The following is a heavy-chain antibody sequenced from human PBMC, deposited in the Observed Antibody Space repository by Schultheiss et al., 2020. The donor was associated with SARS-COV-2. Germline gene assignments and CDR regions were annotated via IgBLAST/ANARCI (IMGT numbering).Heavy chain of an antibody. Sequence: GGSLRLSCAASGFTFSSYWMHWVRQAPGKGLVWVSRINSDRSSTSYADSVKGRFTISRDNAKNTLYLQMNSLRAEDTAVYNCARGGHTRYFDPYNWFDPWGQGTLVTVSS. J-gene: IGHJ5*02. CDR1: GFTFSSYW. D-gene: IGHD3-9*01. V-gene: IGHV3-74*01. CDR2: INSDRSST. CDR3: ARGGHTRYFDPYNWFDP.